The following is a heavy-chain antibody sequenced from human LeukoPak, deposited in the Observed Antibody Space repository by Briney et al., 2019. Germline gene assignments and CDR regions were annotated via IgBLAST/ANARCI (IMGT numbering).Heavy chain of an antibody. J-gene: IGHJ5*02. CDR2: FSGSGDST. D-gene: IGHD6-19*01. Sequence: GGSLRLSCAASGFIFSNAWMTWLRQAPGKGLEWVSAFSGSGDSTYYAESVKGRFTISRDSSKKTLYLQVNSLRAEDTAVYYCAKDGQGYSSTWGQGTLVTASS. CDR3: AKDGQGYSST. V-gene: IGHV3-23*01. CDR1: GFIFSNAW.